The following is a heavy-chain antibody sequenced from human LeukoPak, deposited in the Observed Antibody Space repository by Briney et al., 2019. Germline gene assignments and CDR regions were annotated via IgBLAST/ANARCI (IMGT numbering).Heavy chain of an antibody. CDR2: ISYDGSNQ. Sequence: GRSLRLSCAASGFTFSSYAMHWVRQAPGKGLEWVAVISYDGSNQYYADSVEGRFTISRDNSKNTLYLQMNSLRAEDTAVYYCASRLPDTAMVHWGQGTLVTVSS. D-gene: IGHD5-18*01. CDR1: GFTFSSYA. CDR3: ASRLPDTAMVH. V-gene: IGHV3-30-3*01. J-gene: IGHJ4*02.